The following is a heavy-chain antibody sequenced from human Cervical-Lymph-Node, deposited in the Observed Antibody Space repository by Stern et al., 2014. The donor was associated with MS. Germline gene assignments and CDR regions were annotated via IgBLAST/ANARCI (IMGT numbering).Heavy chain of an antibody. CDR2: LYWDDDK. CDR3: AHRRHSNWYHF. D-gene: IGHD4-11*01. J-gene: IGHJ4*02. CDR1: GFSLSTSGVG. Sequence: QVTLKESGPPLVKPSQTLTLACSFSGFSLSTSGVGVAWIRQPPGGALEWLALLYWDDDKRYSPSLKSRLSVTKASSKSQVVLRMTNMDPEDTATYFCAHRRHSNWYHFWGQGLRVTVSS. V-gene: IGHV2-5*02.